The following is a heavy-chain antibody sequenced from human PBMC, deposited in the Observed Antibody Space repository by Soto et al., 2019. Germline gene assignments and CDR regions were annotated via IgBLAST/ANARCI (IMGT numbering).Heavy chain of an antibody. D-gene: IGHD3-3*01. V-gene: IGHV4-59*01. CDR2: IYYTATT. J-gene: IGHJ6*02. CDR3: ARAVLGGYYDFWSGPRHGMDV. CDR1: GDSIRGSY. Sequence: SETLSLTCTVSGDSIRGSYWAWIRQPPGKGLEWIGYIYYTATTNYNPSLKSRVTISLHTSKKQFSLKLASVTAADTAVYYCARAVLGGYYDFWSGPRHGMDVWGQGTTVPVSS.